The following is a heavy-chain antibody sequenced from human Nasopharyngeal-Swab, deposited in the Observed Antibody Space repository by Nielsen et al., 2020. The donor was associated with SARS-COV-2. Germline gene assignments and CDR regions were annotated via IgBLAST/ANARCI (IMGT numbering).Heavy chain of an antibody. Sequence: GGSLSLSCAASGFTFSSYSMNWVRQAPGKGLEWVSSISSSSSYIYYADSVKGRFTISRDNAKNSLYLQMNSLRAEDTAVYYCAREGQIFGVVDYYYYGLDVWGQGTTVTVSS. J-gene: IGHJ6*02. CDR2: ISSSSSYI. CDR3: AREGQIFGVVDYYYYGLDV. V-gene: IGHV3-21*01. CDR1: GFTFSSYS. D-gene: IGHD3-3*01.